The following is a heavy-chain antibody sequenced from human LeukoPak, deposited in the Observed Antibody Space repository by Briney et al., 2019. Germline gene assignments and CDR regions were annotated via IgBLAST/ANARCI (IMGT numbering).Heavy chain of an antibody. V-gene: IGHV1-46*01. J-gene: IGHJ4*02. CDR3: ARGRDIVVVPAAKGAFDY. D-gene: IGHD2-2*01. CDR1: GYTFTRYY. CDR2: INPSGGST. Sequence: ASVKVSCKASGYTFTRYYIHWVRQAPGQGLEWMGIINPSGGSTSYAQKFHGRVTMTRDTSTSTVYMELSSLRSGDTAVYYCARGRDIVVVPAAKGAFDYWGQGTLVTVSS.